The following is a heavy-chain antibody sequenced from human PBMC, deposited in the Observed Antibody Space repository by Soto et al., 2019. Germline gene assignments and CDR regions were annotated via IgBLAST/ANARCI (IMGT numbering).Heavy chain of an antibody. CDR3: ATGRGGSGSLTPRIDL. V-gene: IGHV3-23*01. CDR1: GFTFNNYA. CDR2: ISGGGDTT. Sequence: EVQLLESGGGLVQPGGSLRLSCAASGFTFNNYAMTWVRQAPGKGLEWVSAISGGGDTTSYADSVKGRFTVSRDGSKNTLYLQMSSLRAEDTALYYCATGRGGSGSLTPRIDLWGQGTLVTVSS. D-gene: IGHD3-10*01. J-gene: IGHJ4*02.